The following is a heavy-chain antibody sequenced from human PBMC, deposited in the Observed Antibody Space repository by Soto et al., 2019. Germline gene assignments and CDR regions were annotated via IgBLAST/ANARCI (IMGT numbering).Heavy chain of an antibody. CDR3: AREWTVNDYDFWSGPLYITYYGMDV. J-gene: IGHJ6*02. Sequence: ASVKVSCKASGYSFTSYYMHWVRQAPGQGLEWMGIINPSGGSTSYAQKFQGRVTMTRDTSTSTVYMELSSLRSEDTAVYYCAREWTVNDYDFWSGPLYITYYGMDVWGQGTTVTVSS. V-gene: IGHV1-46*01. CDR1: GYSFTSYY. D-gene: IGHD3-3*01. CDR2: INPSGGST.